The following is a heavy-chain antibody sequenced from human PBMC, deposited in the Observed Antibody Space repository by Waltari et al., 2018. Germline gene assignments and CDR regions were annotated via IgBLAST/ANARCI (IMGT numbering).Heavy chain of an antibody. CDR3: ARGDTTGVFYYYMDV. CDR2: IYYPGTT. J-gene: IGHJ6*03. D-gene: IGHD4-17*01. Sequence: QVLLQESGPELVKPSETLSLSCTVPGDTIRSYHWSWIRQPPGKGLEWIGYIYYPGTTNYNPSLKSRVTISLDTSKNQVSLELSSVTAADTAVYYCARGDTTGVFYYYMDVWGKGTTATVSS. CDR1: GDTIRSYH. V-gene: IGHV4-59*01.